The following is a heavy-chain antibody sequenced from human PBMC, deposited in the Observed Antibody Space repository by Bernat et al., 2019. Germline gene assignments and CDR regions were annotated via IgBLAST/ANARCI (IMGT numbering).Heavy chain of an antibody. CDR2: MWYDGSNK. D-gene: IGHD1-14*01. CDR3: ARITATDWFFDL. CDR1: GFTFSSHV. V-gene: IGHV3-33*01. J-gene: IGHJ2*01. Sequence: QVQLVESGGGVVQPGRSLRLSCAASGFTFSSHVVHWVRQAPGKGLEWVAVMWYDGSNKYYGDPVKGRFTISRDTSTNTLYLEMNSLRVEDTAVFYCARITATDWFFDLWGRGTLVTVSS.